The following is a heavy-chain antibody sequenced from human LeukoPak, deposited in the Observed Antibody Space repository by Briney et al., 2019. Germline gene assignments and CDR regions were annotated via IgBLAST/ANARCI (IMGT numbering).Heavy chain of an antibody. CDR2: INTNTGNP. CDR3: AREIGYSRSTYYFDY. V-gene: IGHV7-4-1*02. D-gene: IGHD6-13*01. J-gene: IGHJ4*02. CDR1: GYTFTIYT. Sequence: ASEKVSCKASGYTFTIYTMNWVRQAPGHGLEWMGWINTNTGNPTYAQGFTGRFVFSLDTSVSTAYLQISSLKAEDTAVYYCAREIGYSRSTYYFDYWGQGTLVTVSS.